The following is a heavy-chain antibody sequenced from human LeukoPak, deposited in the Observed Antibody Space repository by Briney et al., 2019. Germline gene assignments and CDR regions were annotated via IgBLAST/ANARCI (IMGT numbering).Heavy chain of an antibody. J-gene: IGHJ5*02. CDR2: INLSGST. CDR1: GGSFSGYY. D-gene: IGHD3-10*01. CDR3: ASALPYYYGSGVPFDP. V-gene: IGHV4-34*01. Sequence: PSETLSLTCAVSGGSFSGYYWSWICQPPPKGQEWIGEINLSGSTNYNPSLKSRVDISVDPSKNQFTLKLTSVTAADTAVYYWASALPYYYGSGVPFDPWGQGTLVTVSS.